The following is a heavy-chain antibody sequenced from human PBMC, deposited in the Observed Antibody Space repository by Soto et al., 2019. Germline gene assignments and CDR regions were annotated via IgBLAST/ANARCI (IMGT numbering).Heavy chain of an antibody. V-gene: IGHV1-58*01. D-gene: IGHD1-26*01. Sequence: SVKVSCKASGFTLTDSAVQWVRQARGQRLEWIGWIVVGSGITNYAQKFQERVTITWDLSTSTAYMELSSLKASDTAMYYCASLATVRATNYYGMDVWGQGTTFTVSS. CDR1: GFTLTDSA. CDR2: IVVGSGIT. CDR3: ASLATVRATNYYGMDV. J-gene: IGHJ6*02.